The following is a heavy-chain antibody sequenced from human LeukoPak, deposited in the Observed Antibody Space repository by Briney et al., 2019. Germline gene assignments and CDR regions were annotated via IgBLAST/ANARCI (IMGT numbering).Heavy chain of an antibody. Sequence: ASVKVSCKASGGTFSSYAISWVRQAPGQGLEWMGRIIPILGIANYAQKFQGRVTITADKSTSTAYMELSSLRSEDTAVYYCARDVALDSSGYYSDYWGQGTLVTVSS. V-gene: IGHV1-69*04. CDR1: GGTFSSYA. J-gene: IGHJ4*02. CDR2: IIPILGIA. D-gene: IGHD3-22*01. CDR3: ARDVALDSSGYYSDY.